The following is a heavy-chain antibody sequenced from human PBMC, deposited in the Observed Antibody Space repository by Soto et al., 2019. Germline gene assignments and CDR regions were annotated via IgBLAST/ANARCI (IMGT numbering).Heavy chain of an antibody. Sequence: GGSLRLSCAASGFTFDDYTMHWVRHAPGKGLEWVSLISWDGGSTYYADSVKGRFTISRDNSKNSLYLQMNSLRTEDTALYYCAKDIVSDYYDSSGFYGMDVWGHGTTVTVSS. CDR3: AKDIVSDYYDSSGFYGMDV. D-gene: IGHD3-22*01. V-gene: IGHV3-43*01. J-gene: IGHJ6*02. CDR2: ISWDGGST. CDR1: GFTFDDYT.